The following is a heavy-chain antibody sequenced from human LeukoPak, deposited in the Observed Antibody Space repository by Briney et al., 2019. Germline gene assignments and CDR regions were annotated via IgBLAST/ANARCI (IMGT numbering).Heavy chain of an antibody. CDR2: VHPANSDT. CDR3: ARHVNSNGVRWLDP. CDR1: GYSFTNNW. D-gene: IGHD5-18*01. V-gene: IGHV5-51*01. J-gene: IGHJ5*02. Sequence: GESLKISCKGSGYSFTNNWIAWVRQMPGKGLEWMGIVHPANSDTRYSPSFQGQVTFSVDKAITTAHLQWSSLQASDSAMYYCARHVNSNGVRWLDPWGQGTLVTVSS.